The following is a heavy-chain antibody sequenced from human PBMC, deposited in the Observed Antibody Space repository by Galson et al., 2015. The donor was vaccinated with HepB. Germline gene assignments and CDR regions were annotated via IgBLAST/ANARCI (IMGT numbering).Heavy chain of an antibody. CDR2: ISSSSSTI. D-gene: IGHD3-10*01. V-gene: IGHV3-48*02. Sequence: SLRLSCAASGFTFSSHSLNWVRQAPGKGLEWVSYISSSSSTIYYADSVKGRFTISRDNAENSLYLQMNSLRDEDTAMYYCAKDKGSGRLTEDMDVWGQGTTVTVSS. CDR1: GFTFSSHS. CDR3: AKDKGSGRLTEDMDV. J-gene: IGHJ6*02.